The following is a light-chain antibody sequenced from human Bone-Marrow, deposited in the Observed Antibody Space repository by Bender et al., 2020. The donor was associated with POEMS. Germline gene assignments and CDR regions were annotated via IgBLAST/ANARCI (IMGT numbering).Light chain of an antibody. CDR1: KLGEKY. Sequence: SYELTQPPSVSVSPGQTASITCSGDKLGEKYASWYQQRPGQSPVMIIYQDNKRPSGIPERFSGYNSGNTATLTISGTQAVDVDDYYCQAWDSSAVVFGGGTKLTVL. V-gene: IGLV3-1*01. CDR3: QAWDSSAVV. J-gene: IGLJ3*02. CDR2: QDN.